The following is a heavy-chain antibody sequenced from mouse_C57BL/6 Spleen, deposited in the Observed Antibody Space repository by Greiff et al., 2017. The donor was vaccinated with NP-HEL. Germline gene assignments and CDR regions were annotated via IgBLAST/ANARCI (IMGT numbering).Heavy chain of an antibody. CDR1: GYTFTSYW. CDR2: IDPSDSET. Sequence: QVQLQQPGAELVRPGSSVKLSCKASGYTFTSYWMHWVKQRPIQGLEWIGNIDPSDSETHYNQKFKDKATLTVDKSSSTAYMQLSSLTSEDSAVYYCARGRVAPGFAYWGQGTLVTVSA. CDR3: ARGRVAPGFAY. D-gene: IGHD1-1*01. V-gene: IGHV1-52*01. J-gene: IGHJ3*01.